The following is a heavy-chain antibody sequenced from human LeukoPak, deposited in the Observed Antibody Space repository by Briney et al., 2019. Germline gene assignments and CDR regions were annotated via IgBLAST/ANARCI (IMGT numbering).Heavy chain of an antibody. CDR2: IKQDGSEI. J-gene: IGHJ4*02. Sequence: GGSLRLSCAASGFKGRNDWMGWVRQAPGKGLEWVANIKQDGSEIYYVDSVKGRFTISRDTAKDSLYLQMNSLRAEDTAVYCARDRGHSGYDLYDYWGQGTLVTVSS. D-gene: IGHD5-12*01. CDR3: ARDRGHSGYDLYDY. CDR1: GFKGRNDW. V-gene: IGHV3-7*01.